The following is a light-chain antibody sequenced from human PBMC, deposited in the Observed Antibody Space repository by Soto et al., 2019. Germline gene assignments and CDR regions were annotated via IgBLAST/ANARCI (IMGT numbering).Light chain of an antibody. CDR2: KVS. V-gene: IGKV2-30*01. J-gene: IGKJ3*01. Sequence: VVLTQSPLSLPVTLGQPASISCRSSQSLVFRNGNTYLSWFQQRPGQSPRRLIYKVSNRDSGVPDRFSGSGSGTDFTLKISRVEAEDIGLYYCMQFTGVVTFGPGTQVDIK. CDR3: MQFTGVVT. CDR1: QSLVFRNGNTY.